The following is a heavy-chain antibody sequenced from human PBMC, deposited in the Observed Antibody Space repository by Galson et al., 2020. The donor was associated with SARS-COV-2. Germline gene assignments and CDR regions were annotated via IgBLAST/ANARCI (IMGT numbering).Heavy chain of an antibody. J-gene: IGHJ4*02. CDR2: INSDGSST. CDR1: GFTFSSYW. CDR3: ASVAAIGDY. D-gene: IGHD2-15*01. Sequence: GESLKISCTASGFTFSSYWMHWVRQAPGKGLVWVSRINSDGSSTSYADSVKGRFTISRDNAKNTLYLQMNSLRAEDTAVYYCASVAAIGDYWGQGTLVTVSS. V-gene: IGHV3-74*01.